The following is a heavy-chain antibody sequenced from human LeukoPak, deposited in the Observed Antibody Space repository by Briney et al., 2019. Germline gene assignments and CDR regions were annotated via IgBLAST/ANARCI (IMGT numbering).Heavy chain of an antibody. V-gene: IGHV3-15*01. CDR1: GFSFSVFW. CDR3: TTDITGHIVVVHPHY. CDR2: IKSKTDGGTT. D-gene: IGHD2-21*01. Sequence: PGGSLRLSCAASGFSFSVFWMHWVRQAPGKGPVWVGRIKSKTDGGTTDYAAPVKGRFTISRDDSKNTLYLQMNSLKTEDTAAYYCTTDITGHIVVVHPHYWGQGTLVTVSS. J-gene: IGHJ4*02.